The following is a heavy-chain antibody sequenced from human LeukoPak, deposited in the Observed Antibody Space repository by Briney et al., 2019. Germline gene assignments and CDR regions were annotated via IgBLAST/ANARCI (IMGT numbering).Heavy chain of an antibody. CDR2: INPNSGGT. V-gene: IGHV1-2*02. J-gene: IGHJ4*02. CDR1: GYTFTGYY. D-gene: IGHD6-19*01. CDR3: AREKAVAGTTRFDY. Sequence: ASVKVSCKASGYTFTGYYMHWVRQAPGQGLEWMGWINPNSGGTNYAQKFQGRVTMTRDTSISTAYMELSRLRSDETAVYYCAREKAVAGTTRFDYWGQGTLVTVSS.